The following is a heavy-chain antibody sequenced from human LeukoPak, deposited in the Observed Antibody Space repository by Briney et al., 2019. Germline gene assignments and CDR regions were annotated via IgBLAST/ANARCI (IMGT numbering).Heavy chain of an antibody. CDR3: ASLAGEGGPYPALVDY. D-gene: IGHD6-19*01. Sequence: PSETLSLTCTVSGGSISSSSYYWGWIRQPPGKGLEWIGSIYYSGSTYYSPSLKSRVTISVDTSKNQFSLKLSSVTAADTAVYYCASLAGEGGPYPALVDYWGQGTLVTVSS. J-gene: IGHJ4*02. CDR2: IYYSGST. V-gene: IGHV4-39*01. CDR1: GGSISSSSYY.